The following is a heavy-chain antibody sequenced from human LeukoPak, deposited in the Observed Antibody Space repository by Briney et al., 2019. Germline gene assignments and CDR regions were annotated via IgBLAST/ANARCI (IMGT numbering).Heavy chain of an antibody. D-gene: IGHD1-1*01. CDR3: AREMENFYYGMDV. Sequence: PSETLSLTCTVSGGSISSYYWSWIRQPPGKGLERIGYIYYTGSANYNPSLMSRVTISVDTSKNQFSLKLSSVTAADTAVYYCAREMENFYYGMDVWGQGTTVTVSS. CDR1: GGSISSYY. J-gene: IGHJ6*02. V-gene: IGHV4-59*01. CDR2: IYYTGSA.